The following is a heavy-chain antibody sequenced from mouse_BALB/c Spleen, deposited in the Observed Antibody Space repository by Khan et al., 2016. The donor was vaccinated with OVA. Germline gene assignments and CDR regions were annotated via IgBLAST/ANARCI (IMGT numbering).Heavy chain of an antibody. CDR2: IFPGNVSP. CDR1: GYIFTSYY. D-gene: IGHD2-2*01. Sequence: QVQLQQSGPELVKPGASVRISCKASGYIFTSYYIHWVKQRPGQGLDWIGWIFPGNVSPEYNERFKDKATLTADTSSSTAYMQLSSLTSEDSAVYVCARAGYGSFAFWGQGTLVTVSA. J-gene: IGHJ3*01. V-gene: IGHV1S56*01. CDR3: ARAGYGSFAF.